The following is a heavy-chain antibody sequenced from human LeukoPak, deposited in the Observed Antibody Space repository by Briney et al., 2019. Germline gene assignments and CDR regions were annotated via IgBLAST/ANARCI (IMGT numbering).Heavy chain of an antibody. CDR1: GFRFTSYS. J-gene: IGHJ2*01. Sequence: GGSLRLSCAASGFRFTSYSMNWVRQAPGEGLEWVSYISSSSSTMYYADSVKGRFTISRDNAKNSLYLQMNSLRAEDTAVYYCASGSGLYWYFDFWGRGTLVTVSS. CDR2: ISSSSSTM. V-gene: IGHV3-48*04. CDR3: ASGSGLYWYFDF. D-gene: IGHD2-15*01.